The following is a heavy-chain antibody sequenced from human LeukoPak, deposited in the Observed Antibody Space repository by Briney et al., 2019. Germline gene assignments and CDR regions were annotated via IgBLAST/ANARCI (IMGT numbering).Heavy chain of an antibody. J-gene: IGHJ4*02. CDR2: INSDGSSA. V-gene: IGHV3-74*01. CDR1: GFTFSSYA. Sequence: AGGSLRLSCAASGFTFSSYAMHWVRQAPGKGLVWVSGINSDGSSATYADSVKGRFTISRDNAKNTLYLEMNSLRAEDMAVYYCAIGEVITTAFDNWGQGTLVTVSS. D-gene: IGHD3-22*01. CDR3: AIGEVITTAFDN.